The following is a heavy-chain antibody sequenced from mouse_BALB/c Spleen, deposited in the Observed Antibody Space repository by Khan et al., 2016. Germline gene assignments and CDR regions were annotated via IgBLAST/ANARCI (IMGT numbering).Heavy chain of an antibody. J-gene: IGHJ2*01. CDR1: GYTFTSYW. Sequence: QVQLKQSGAELARPGASVKLSCKASGYTFTSYWMQWVKQRPGQGLEWIGAIYPGDGDTRYTQKFKGKATLTADKSSSTAYMQLSSLASEDSAALSGARRGGYGPFCDWGQGTTLTGSS. V-gene: IGHV1-87*01. CDR2: IYPGDGDT. D-gene: IGHD2-2*01. CDR3: ARRGGYGPFCD.